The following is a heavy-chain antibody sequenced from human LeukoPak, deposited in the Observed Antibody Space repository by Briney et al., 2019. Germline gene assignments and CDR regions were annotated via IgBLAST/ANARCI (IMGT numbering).Heavy chain of an antibody. CDR3: ARGAVRGVMDLDY. D-gene: IGHD3-10*01. CDR1: GGSISSGGYY. CDR2: IYYSGST. V-gene: IGHV4-31*03. Sequence: SETLSLTCTVSGGSISSGGYYWTWIRQHPGKGLEWIGYIYYSGSTYYNPSLKSRLTMSVDTSKNQFSLKLSSVTAADTGVYYCARGAVRGVMDLDYWGQGTLVTVSS. J-gene: IGHJ4*02.